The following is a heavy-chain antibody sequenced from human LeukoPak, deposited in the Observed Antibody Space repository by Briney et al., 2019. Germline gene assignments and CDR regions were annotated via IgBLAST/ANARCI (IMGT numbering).Heavy chain of an antibody. J-gene: IGHJ6*02. Sequence: SETLSLTCAVYGESFSGYYWSWIRQPPGKGLEWIGEINHSGSTNYNPSLKSRVTISVDTSKNQFSLKLSSVTAADTAVYYCGSGAPYYYYGMDVWGQGTTVAVSS. CDR1: GESFSGYY. V-gene: IGHV4-34*01. CDR3: GSGAPYYYYGMDV. CDR2: INHSGST.